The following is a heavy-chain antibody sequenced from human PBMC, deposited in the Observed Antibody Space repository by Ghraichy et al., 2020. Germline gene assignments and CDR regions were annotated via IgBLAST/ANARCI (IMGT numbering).Heavy chain of an antibody. CDR1: GFTFSSYW. CDR2: INRDGSYT. Sequence: GGSLRLSCVASGFTFSSYWMHWVRQAPGKGLVWVSKINRDGSYTAYAGSVKGRFTISRDNGKNMLYLQMNRLRAEDTAVYYCAGRNYIDVWGKVTTLTVYS. V-gene: IGHV3-74*01. CDR3: AGRNYIDV. J-gene: IGHJ6*03.